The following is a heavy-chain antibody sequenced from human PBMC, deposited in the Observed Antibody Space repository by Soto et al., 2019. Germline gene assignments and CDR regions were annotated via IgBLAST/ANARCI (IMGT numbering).Heavy chain of an antibody. Sequence: VQLVESGGGLVQPGGSLRLSCAASGFTFSSYEMNWVRQAPGKGLEWVSYISSSGSTIYYADSVKGRFTISRDNAKNSLYLQMNSLRAEDTAVYYCAREDGFGESFFDYWGQGTLVTVSS. J-gene: IGHJ4*02. CDR2: ISSSGSTI. V-gene: IGHV3-48*03. D-gene: IGHD3-10*01. CDR3: AREDGFGESFFDY. CDR1: GFTFSSYE.